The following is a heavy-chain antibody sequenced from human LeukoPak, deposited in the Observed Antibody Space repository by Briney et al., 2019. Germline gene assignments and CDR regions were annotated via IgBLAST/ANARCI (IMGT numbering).Heavy chain of an antibody. V-gene: IGHV3-30-3*01. CDR2: XXXXGSXX. Sequence: LRXSCAAXXXXXXXXAMHXXRXAPGXXLXXXXXXXXXGSXXXXADAVKGRFTISGDHSKSTLYLQMNSLRTEDTAVYYCARPPWPFSQIECSGGSCYRSEPLNIWGQGTMVTVSS. CDR1: XXXXXXXA. CDR3: ARPPWPFSQIECSGGSCYRSEPLNI. D-gene: IGHD2-15*01. J-gene: IGHJ3*02.